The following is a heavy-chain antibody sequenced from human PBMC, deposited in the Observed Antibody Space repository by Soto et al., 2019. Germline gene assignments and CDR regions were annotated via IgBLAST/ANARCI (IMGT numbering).Heavy chain of an antibody. CDR1: EFTFSDYH. J-gene: IGHJ4*02. V-gene: IGHV3-11*01. CDR2: ISSSGRTI. CDR3: ARGTNFDWLIPRDYYLDY. D-gene: IGHD3-9*01. Sequence: QVQLVESGGGLVKPGGSLRLSCAASEFTFSDYHMTWIRQAPGKGLEWVSYISSSGRTINYADSVKGRFTISRDNAKNSLYLQMNSLRAEDTAVYYCARGTNFDWLIPRDYYLDYWGQGTLVAVSS.